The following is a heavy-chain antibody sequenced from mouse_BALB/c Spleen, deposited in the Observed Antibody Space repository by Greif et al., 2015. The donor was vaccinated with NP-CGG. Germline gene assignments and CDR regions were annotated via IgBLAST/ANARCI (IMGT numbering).Heavy chain of an antibody. J-gene: IGHJ1*01. Sequence: EVQLVESGGGLVRPGGALKLSCAASGFTFSDYYMYWVRQAPEKRLEWVATISDGGSYTYYPDSVQGRFTISRDNAKNNLYLQMSSRKSEDTAMYYCARDGNYWYFDVCGAGTTVTVSS. CDR3: ARDGNYWYFDV. V-gene: IGHV5-4*02. D-gene: IGHD2-1*01. CDR2: ISDGGSYT. CDR1: GFTFSDYY.